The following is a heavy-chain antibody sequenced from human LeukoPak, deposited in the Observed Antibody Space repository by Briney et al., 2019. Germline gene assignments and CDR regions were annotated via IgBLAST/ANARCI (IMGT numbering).Heavy chain of an antibody. CDR3: ARGYCSGGSCYSYYYHNYMDV. CDR2: IYTSGSS. V-gene: IGHV4-61*02. D-gene: IGHD2-15*01. J-gene: IGHJ6*03. Sequence: SETLSLTCTVSGGSISSGSYYWTWIRQPAGKGLELIGRIYTSGSSSYNPSLKSRVTISVDTSKNQFSLKLSSVTAADTAVYYCARGYCSGGSCYSYYYHNYMDVWGKGTTVTVSS. CDR1: GGSISSGSYY.